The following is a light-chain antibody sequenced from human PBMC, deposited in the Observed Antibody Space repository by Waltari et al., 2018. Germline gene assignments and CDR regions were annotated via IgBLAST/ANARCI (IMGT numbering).Light chain of an antibody. V-gene: IGKV3-20*01. Sequence: EAMLTQSPASLSLSPGERATLSCRASQTVYSSSLAWYQQKPGQAPRLLIHGASSRGTGIPDRFTGSGSGTEFTLTISRLEPDDFAVYYCQQYGSSPLTFGQGTKLEIK. CDR1: QTVYSSS. J-gene: IGKJ2*01. CDR2: GAS. CDR3: QQYGSSPLT.